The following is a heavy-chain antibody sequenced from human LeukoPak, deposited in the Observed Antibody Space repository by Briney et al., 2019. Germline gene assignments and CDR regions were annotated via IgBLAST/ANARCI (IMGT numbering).Heavy chain of an antibody. Sequence: GASVKVSCKASGYTFTNYDIGWVRQAPGQGLEWMGWISRQNGNTKYAQKLQDRVTMTTDTSTSTAYMELRSLRSDDTAVYYCARVVYGANFFDYWGQGTLVTVSS. CDR3: ARVVYGANFFDY. V-gene: IGHV1-18*01. D-gene: IGHD4-17*01. J-gene: IGHJ4*02. CDR1: GYTFTNYD. CDR2: ISRQNGNT.